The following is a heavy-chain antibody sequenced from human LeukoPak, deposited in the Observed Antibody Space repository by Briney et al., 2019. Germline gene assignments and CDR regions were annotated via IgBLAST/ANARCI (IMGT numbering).Heavy chain of an antibody. J-gene: IGHJ6*03. V-gene: IGHV1-18*01. Sequence: ASVTVSCKASGYTFTSYGISWVRQAPGQGLEWMGWISAYNGNTNYAQELQGRVTMTTDTSTSTAYMELSSLRSEDTAVYYCARCITHSSSWYLDYYYYYMDVWGKGTTVTVSS. CDR3: ARCITHSSSWYLDYYYYYMDV. CDR1: GYTFTSYG. D-gene: IGHD6-13*01. CDR2: ISAYNGNT.